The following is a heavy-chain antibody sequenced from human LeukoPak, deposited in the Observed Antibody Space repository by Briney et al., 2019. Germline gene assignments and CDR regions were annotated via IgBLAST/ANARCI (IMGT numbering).Heavy chain of an antibody. Sequence: PGGSLRLSCAASGFTFSSYSMNWVRQAPGKGLEWVSSISSSSSYIYYADSVKGRFTISRDNAKNSLYLQMSSLRAEDTAVYYCARDFYQLLQRPYYFDYWGQGTLVTVSS. D-gene: IGHD2-2*01. CDR2: ISSSSSYI. J-gene: IGHJ4*02. CDR1: GFTFSSYS. V-gene: IGHV3-21*01. CDR3: ARDFYQLLQRPYYFDY.